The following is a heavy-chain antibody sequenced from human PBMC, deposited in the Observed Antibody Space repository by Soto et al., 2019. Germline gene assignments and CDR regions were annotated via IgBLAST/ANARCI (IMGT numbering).Heavy chain of an antibody. Sequence: SVKVSCKASGGTFSSYAISWVRQAPGQGLEWMGGIIPIFGTANYARKFQGRVTITADESTSTAYMELSSLRSEDTAVYYCARALIGYYDSSGYPAYFDYWGQGTLVTVSS. CDR1: GGTFSSYA. CDR3: ARALIGYYDSSGYPAYFDY. J-gene: IGHJ4*02. D-gene: IGHD3-22*01. V-gene: IGHV1-69*13. CDR2: IIPIFGTA.